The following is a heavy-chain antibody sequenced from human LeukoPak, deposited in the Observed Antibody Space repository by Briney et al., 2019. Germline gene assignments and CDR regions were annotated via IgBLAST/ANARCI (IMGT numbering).Heavy chain of an antibody. J-gene: IGHJ4*02. CDR1: GFTFRSYG. CDR2: VTYDGSKK. D-gene: IGHD6-6*01. CDR3: AKSARHSISSEDYFDY. V-gene: IGHV3-30*18. Sequence: GGSLRLSCAASGFTFRSYGMHWVRQAPGKGLEWVAVVTYDGSKKYYADSVKGRFTISRDNSKNTLYLQMNSLRAEDTGVYYCAKSARHSISSEDYFDYWGQGTLVTVSS.